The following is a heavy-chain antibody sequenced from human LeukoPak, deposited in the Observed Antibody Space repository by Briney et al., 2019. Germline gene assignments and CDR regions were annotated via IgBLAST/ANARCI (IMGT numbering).Heavy chain of an antibody. D-gene: IGHD6-13*01. CDR1: GGSISTYY. CDR2: ISTSDST. Sequence: WETLSLTCTVSGGSISTYYWSWIRQPAGKGLEWVGRISTSDSTNYNPSLKSRVTMSVDTSKNQFSLKLTSVTAADTAVYYCARDLEGIDSRSWYSYYYMDVWGKGTTVTVSS. CDR3: ARDLEGIDSRSWYSYYYMDV. J-gene: IGHJ6*03. V-gene: IGHV4-4*07.